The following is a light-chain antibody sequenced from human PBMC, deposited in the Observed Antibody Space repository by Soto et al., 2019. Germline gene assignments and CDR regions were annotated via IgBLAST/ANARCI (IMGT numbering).Light chain of an antibody. V-gene: IGLV2-14*01. Sequence: QSALTQPASVSGSPGQSITISCTGTSSDVGGYNYVSWYQQHPGKAPNLMIYEVSNRPSGISNRFSGSKSGNTAPLTISGLHVVDEADYYSSSHSATSPYVFGTGTKLTVL. CDR2: EVS. CDR3: SSHSATSPYV. CDR1: SSDVGGYNY. J-gene: IGLJ1*01.